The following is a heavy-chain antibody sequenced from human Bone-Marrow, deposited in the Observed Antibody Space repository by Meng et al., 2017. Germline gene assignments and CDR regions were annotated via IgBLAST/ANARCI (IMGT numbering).Heavy chain of an antibody. V-gene: IGHV1-69*05. CDR2: IIPIFGTA. CDR1: AGPFSSYA. J-gene: IGHJ4*02. Sequence: QLVWYVIEGKNTSSPLQLYLSASAGPFSSYAISWVRQAPGQELEWMGGIIPIFGTANYAQKFQGRVTITTDESTSTAYMELSSLRSEDTAVYYCARAKYSYGYGTQYYFDYWGQGTLVTVSS. D-gene: IGHD5-18*01. CDR3: ARAKYSYGYGTQYYFDY.